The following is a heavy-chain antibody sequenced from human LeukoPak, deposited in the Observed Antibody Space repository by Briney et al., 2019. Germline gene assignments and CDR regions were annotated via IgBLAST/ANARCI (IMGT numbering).Heavy chain of an antibody. J-gene: IGHJ4*02. Sequence: GVLRLSCTASGFSFSGYWMSWVRQAPGKGLEWVANINQDGSAQYYVDSVKGQFTISRDNTKNSLYLQMNSLRVEDTAVYYCARDSESWTETGPRFDYWGQGTLVTVSS. CDR1: GFSFSGYW. V-gene: IGHV3-7*01. CDR3: ARDSESWTETGPRFDY. CDR2: INQDGSAQ. D-gene: IGHD3-9*01.